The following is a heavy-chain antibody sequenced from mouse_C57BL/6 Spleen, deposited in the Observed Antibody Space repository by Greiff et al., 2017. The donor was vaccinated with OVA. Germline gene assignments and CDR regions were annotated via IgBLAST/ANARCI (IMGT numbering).Heavy chain of an antibody. CDR2: IDPSDSET. CDR3: ARLSGVYYSYAMDY. D-gene: IGHD1-1*01. Sequence: VQLQQPGAELVRPGSSVKLSCKASGYTFTSYWMHWVKQRPIQGLEWIGNIDPSDSETHYNPQFKDKATLTVDKSSSTAYLQISSLTAYDSAVYYCARLSGVYYSYAMDYWGQGTSVTVSS. V-gene: IGHV1-52*01. J-gene: IGHJ4*01. CDR1: GYTFTSYW.